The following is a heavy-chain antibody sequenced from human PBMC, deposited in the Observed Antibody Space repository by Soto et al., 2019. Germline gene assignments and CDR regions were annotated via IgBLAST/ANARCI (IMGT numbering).Heavy chain of an antibody. CDR1: GGSISSGDYY. V-gene: IGHV4-30-4*01. Sequence: SETLSLTCTVSGGSISSGDYYWSWIRQPPEKGLEWIGYIYYSGSTYYNPSLKSRVTISVDTSKNQCSLKLSFMTVADSAVYYCARDLSVSYAQFDYWGQGTLVTVSS. D-gene: IGHD1-26*01. CDR3: ARDLSVSYAQFDY. J-gene: IGHJ4*02. CDR2: IYYSGST.